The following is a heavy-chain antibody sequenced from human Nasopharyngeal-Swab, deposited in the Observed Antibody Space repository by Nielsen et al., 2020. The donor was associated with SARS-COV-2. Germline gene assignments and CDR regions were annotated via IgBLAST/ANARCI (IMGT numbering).Heavy chain of an antibody. J-gene: IGHJ4*02. D-gene: IGHD3-22*01. V-gene: IGHV3-33*06. CDR3: AKVAITMIVVPNGGFDY. CDR2: IWYDGSNK. Sequence: GGSLRLSCAASGFTFSSYGMHWVRQAPGKGLEWVAVIWYDGSNKYYADSVKGRFTISRDNSKNTLYLQMNSLRAEDTAVYYCAKVAITMIVVPNGGFDYWGQGTLVTVSS. CDR1: GFTFSSYG.